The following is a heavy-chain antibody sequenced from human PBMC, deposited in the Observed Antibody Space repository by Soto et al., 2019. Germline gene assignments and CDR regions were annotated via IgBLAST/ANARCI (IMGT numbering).Heavy chain of an antibody. V-gene: IGHV4-59*08. CDR2: IYYSGST. CDR3: ARQTRYSSGWRGLDY. CDR1: GGSISSYY. D-gene: IGHD6-19*01. Sequence: PSETMSLTCTVSGGSISSYYWGWIRQPPGKGLEWIGYIYYSGSTNYNPSLKSRVTISVDTSKNQFSLKLSSVTAADTAVYYCARQTRYSSGWRGLDYWGQGTLVTVSS. J-gene: IGHJ4*02.